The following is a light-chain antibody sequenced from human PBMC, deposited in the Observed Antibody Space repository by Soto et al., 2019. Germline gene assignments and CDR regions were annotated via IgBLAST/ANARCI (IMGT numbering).Light chain of an antibody. CDR2: GAS. J-gene: IGKJ4*01. CDR3: QQYGSSPT. CDR1: QSVHSNY. Sequence: EIVLTQSPGTLSLSPGERATLSCRASQSVHSNYLAWYQQKPAQAPRLLIYGASTRATGIPDRFDGSGSGTDFTLTISRLEPEDFAVYYCQQYGSSPTFGGGTKVDIK. V-gene: IGKV3-20*01.